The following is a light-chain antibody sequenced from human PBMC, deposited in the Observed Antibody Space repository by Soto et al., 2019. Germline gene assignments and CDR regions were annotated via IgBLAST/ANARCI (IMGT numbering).Light chain of an antibody. V-gene: IGKV1-39*01. CDR2: AAS. Sequence: DIQMTTSPASLSASVSDRDIMTCRASQSISTYLHWYQQNPGKAPKLLIYAASSLQRGVPSRVSGSASGTDFTLTISSLQPEECTIHYCPQSYSTAPTLGQGNKVDI. CDR3: PQSYSTAPT. J-gene: IGKJ1*01. CDR1: QSISTY.